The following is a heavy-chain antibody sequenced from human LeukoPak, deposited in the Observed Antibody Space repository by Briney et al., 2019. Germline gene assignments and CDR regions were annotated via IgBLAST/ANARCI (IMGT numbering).Heavy chain of an antibody. J-gene: IGHJ4*02. D-gene: IGHD7-27*01. V-gene: IGHV1-8*01. CDR2: MSPNSGDT. Sequence: ASVKVSCKASGYTLTSYDFNWVRQATGQRPEWMGWMSPNSGDTGYAQKFQDRVTMTRNTSISTAYMELSSLRSDDTAVYYCARGPPNWGYDYWGPGTLVTVSS. CDR1: GYTLTSYD. CDR3: ARGPPNWGYDY.